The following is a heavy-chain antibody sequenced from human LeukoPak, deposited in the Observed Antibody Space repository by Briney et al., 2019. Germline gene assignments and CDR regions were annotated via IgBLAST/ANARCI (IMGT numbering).Heavy chain of an antibody. CDR3: AREGRCSSTSCSFDY. V-gene: IGHV1-69*13. CDR2: IIPIFGTA. J-gene: IGHJ4*02. CDR1: GGTFSSYA. D-gene: IGHD2-2*01. Sequence: SVKVSCKASGGTFSSYAISWVRQAPGQGLEWMGGIIPIFGTANYAQKFQGRVTITADESTSTAYMELSSLRSEDTAVYYCAREGRCSSTSCSFDYWGQGTLVTVAS.